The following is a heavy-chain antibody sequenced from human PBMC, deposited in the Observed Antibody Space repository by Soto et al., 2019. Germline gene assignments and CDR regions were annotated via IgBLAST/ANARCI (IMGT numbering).Heavy chain of an antibody. D-gene: IGHD3-10*01. V-gene: IGHV4-39*01. Sequence: QLQLQESGPGLVKPSETLSLTCTVSGGSISSSSYYWGWIRQPPGKGLEWIGSIYYSGSTYYNPSLKSRVTISVDTSKNQFSLKLSSVTAADTAVYYCALTIMVRDTLYDYWGQGTLVTVSS. CDR2: IYYSGST. CDR1: GGSISSSSYY. J-gene: IGHJ4*02. CDR3: ALTIMVRDTLYDY.